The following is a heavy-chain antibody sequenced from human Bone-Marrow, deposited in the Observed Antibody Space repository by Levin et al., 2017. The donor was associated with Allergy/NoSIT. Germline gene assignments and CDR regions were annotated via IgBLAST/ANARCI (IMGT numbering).Heavy chain of an antibody. CDR2: INPLFDTP. D-gene: IGHD3-3*01. V-gene: IGHV1-69*13. CDR3: ARAITLFGMVISSLEP. J-gene: IGHJ5*02. CDR1: GGTFNTYA. Sequence: SVKVSCKASGGTFNTYAFSWVRQAPGQGLEWVGGINPLFDTPKYAQGFRGRVTITADESTSTSYMELSSLTSDDTAVYYCARAITLFGMVISSLEPWGQGTLVTVSS.